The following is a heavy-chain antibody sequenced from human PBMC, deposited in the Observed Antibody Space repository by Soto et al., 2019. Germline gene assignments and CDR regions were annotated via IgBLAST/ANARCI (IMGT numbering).Heavy chain of an antibody. CDR1: GYTFTSYD. CDR2: MNPNSGNT. Sequence: GASVKVSCKASGYTFTSYDINWVRQATGQGLEWMGWMNPNSGNTGYAQKFQGRVTMTRNTSISTAYMELSSLRSEDTAVYYCARGATFGDYFRGYYHYIMSFWAKGTSVPVSS. D-gene: IGHD3-10*02. J-gene: IGHJ6*03. CDR3: ARGATFGDYFRGYYHYIMSF. V-gene: IGHV1-8*01.